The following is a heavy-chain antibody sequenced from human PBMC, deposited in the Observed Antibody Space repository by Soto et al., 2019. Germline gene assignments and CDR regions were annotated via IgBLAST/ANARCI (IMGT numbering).Heavy chain of an antibody. D-gene: IGHD6-25*01. J-gene: IGHJ3*02. CDR3: ARPRTRSGHDLFDI. V-gene: IGHV4-39*01. CDR2: IHNSGTT. CDR1: GGSISRSSYY. Sequence: SETLSLTCTVSGGSISRSSYYWGWIRQPPGKGLEWIGSIHNSGTTYYNPSLRGRVTTSIDTSKNQFSLRLTSVIATDTAVYYCARPRTRSGHDLFDIWGQGTMVTVSS.